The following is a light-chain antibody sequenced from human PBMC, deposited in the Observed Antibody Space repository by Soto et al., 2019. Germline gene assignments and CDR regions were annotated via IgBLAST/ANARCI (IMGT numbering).Light chain of an antibody. CDR1: QSVRNNY. V-gene: IGKV3-20*01. Sequence: EIVLTQSPGTLSLSPGERATLSCRASQSVRNNYLAWYQQRPGQAPRLLIYAESSRATGIPDRFSGSGSGTDFTLTISSLGPEDFAVYYCQQYGSSPRTFGQGTKVEIK. J-gene: IGKJ1*01. CDR2: AES. CDR3: QQYGSSPRT.